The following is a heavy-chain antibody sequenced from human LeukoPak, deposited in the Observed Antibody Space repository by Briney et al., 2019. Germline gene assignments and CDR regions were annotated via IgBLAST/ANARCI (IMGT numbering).Heavy chain of an antibody. Sequence: GGSLRLSCAASGFTFSSYWMHWVRQASGKGLVWVSRINSDGSSTSYADSVKGRFTISRDNAKNTLYLQMNSLRAEDTAVYYCARAAAGHYYYMDVWGKGTTVTVSS. V-gene: IGHV3-74*01. CDR2: INSDGSST. J-gene: IGHJ6*03. D-gene: IGHD6-13*01. CDR3: ARAAAGHYYYMDV. CDR1: GFTFSSYW.